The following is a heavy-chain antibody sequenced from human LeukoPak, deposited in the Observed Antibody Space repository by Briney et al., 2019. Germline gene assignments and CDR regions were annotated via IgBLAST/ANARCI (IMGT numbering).Heavy chain of an antibody. CDR1: GYSFTTYW. V-gene: IGHV5-51*01. D-gene: IGHD3-9*01. CDR2: IYPGDSDT. CDR3: ARLGGYNILTGDAFNI. J-gene: IGHJ3*02. Sequence: GESLKISCKGSGYSFTTYWIGWVRQMPGKGLEWMGIIYPGDSDTRYSPSFQGQVTISADKSTSTAYLQWSSLKASDTAMYYCARLGGYNILTGDAFNIWGQGTMVTVSS.